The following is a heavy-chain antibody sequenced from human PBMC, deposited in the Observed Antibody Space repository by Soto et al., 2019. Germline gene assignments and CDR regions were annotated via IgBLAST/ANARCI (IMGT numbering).Heavy chain of an antibody. CDR1: GGTFSSYA. CDR3: ARDPDGAVAGRFDY. J-gene: IGHJ4*02. CDR2: IIPIFGTA. D-gene: IGHD6-19*01. V-gene: IGHV1-69*06. Sequence: ASVKVSCKASGGTFSSYAISWVRQAPGQGLEWMGGIIPIFGTANYAQKFQGRVTITADKSTITAYMELSSLRSEDTAVYYCARDPDGAVAGRFDYWGQGTLVAVSS.